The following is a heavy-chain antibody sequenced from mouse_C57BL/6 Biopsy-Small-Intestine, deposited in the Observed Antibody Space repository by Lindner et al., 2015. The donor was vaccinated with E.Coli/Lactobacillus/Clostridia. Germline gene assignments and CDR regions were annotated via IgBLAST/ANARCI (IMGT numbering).Heavy chain of an antibody. CDR1: GYTFTNYW. Sequence: VQLQESGAELVRPGTSVKMSCKASGYTFTNYWIGWAKQRPGHGLEWIGDIYPGGGYTNYNEKFKGKATLTADKSSSTAYMQFSSLTSEDSAIYYCARGNSGYDVYWYFDVWGTGTTVTVSS. CDR3: ARGNSGYDVYWYFDV. CDR2: IYPGGGYT. J-gene: IGHJ1*03. V-gene: IGHV1-63*01. D-gene: IGHD2-2*01.